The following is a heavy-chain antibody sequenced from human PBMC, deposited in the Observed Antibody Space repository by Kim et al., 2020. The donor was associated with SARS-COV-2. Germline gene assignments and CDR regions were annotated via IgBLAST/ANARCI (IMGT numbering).Heavy chain of an antibody. CDR2: ISNNSSYT. V-gene: IGHV3-11*05. J-gene: IGHJ4*02. D-gene: IGHD6-19*01. CDR1: GFTFSSYS. Sequence: GGSLRLSCAASGFTFSSYSMSWVRQAPGKGLEWVAFISNNSSYTNYADSVKGRFTISRDNAKNSLYLQMNSLRAEDTAVYYCAIDSSSGWLTGYWGQGTLGTVS. CDR3: AIDSSSGWLTGY.